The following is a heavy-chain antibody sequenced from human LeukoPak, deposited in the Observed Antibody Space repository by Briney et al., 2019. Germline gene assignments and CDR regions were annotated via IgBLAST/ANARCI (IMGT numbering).Heavy chain of an antibody. CDR2: ISSSGNTI. CDR3: ARRSTIFGVAASYYMDV. CDR1: GFTFSSYN. J-gene: IGHJ6*03. V-gene: IGHV3-48*01. D-gene: IGHD3-3*01. Sequence: GGSLRLPCAASGFTFSSYNMNWVRQAPGKGLEWISHISSSGNTIYYADSVKGRFTISRDYAKTSLYLQMNSLRAEDTAVYYCARRSTIFGVAASYYMDVWGKGTTVIVSS.